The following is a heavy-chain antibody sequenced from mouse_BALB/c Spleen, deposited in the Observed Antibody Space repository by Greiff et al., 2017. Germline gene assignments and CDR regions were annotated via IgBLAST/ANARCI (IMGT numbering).Heavy chain of an antibody. Sequence: EVQLQQSGAELVRSGASVKLSCTASGFNIKDYYMHWVKQRPEQGLEWIGWIDPENGDTEYAPKFQGKATMTADTSSNTAYLQLSSLTSEDTAVYYCTSYYGNPWFAYWGQGTLVTVSA. J-gene: IGHJ3*01. CDR1: GFNIKDYY. CDR3: TSYYGNPWFAY. D-gene: IGHD2-10*01. CDR2: IDPENGDT. V-gene: IGHV14-4*02.